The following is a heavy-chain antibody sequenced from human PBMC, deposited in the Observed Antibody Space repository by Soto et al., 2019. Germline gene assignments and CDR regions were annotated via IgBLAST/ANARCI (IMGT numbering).Heavy chain of an antibody. CDR3: ARDQGNYGDYWYFDL. V-gene: IGHV1-69*13. Sequence: SVKVSCKASGGTFSSYAISWVRQAPGQGLEWMGGIIPIFGTANYAQKFQGRVTITADESTSTAYMELSSLRSEDTAVYYFARDQGNYGDYWYFDLWGRGTLVTVSS. CDR1: GGTFSSYA. J-gene: IGHJ2*01. D-gene: IGHD4-17*01. CDR2: IIPIFGTA.